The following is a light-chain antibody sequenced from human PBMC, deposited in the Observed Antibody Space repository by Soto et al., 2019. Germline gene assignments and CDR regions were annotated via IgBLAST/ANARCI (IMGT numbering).Light chain of an antibody. J-gene: IGLJ1*01. V-gene: IGLV2-11*01. Sequence: QSVLTQPRSVSGSPGQSVTISCTGTSSDVCGYTYVSWYQQHPGKAPKLIIYDVTERPSGVPARFSGSKSGNTASLTISGLQAEDEADYYCCSYAGSYTYVFGTGTKVTVL. CDR3: CSYAGSYTYV. CDR2: DVT. CDR1: SSDVCGYTY.